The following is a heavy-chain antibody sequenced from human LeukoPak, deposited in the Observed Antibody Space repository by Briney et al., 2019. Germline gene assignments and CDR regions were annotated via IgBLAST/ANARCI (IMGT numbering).Heavy chain of an antibody. V-gene: IGHV3-53*01. D-gene: IGHD6-6*01. J-gene: IGHJ4*02. CDR3: ARVPQLGHFDY. Sequence: GGSLRLSCAASGLTVSSNYMSWVRQAPGKGLEWVSVIYSGGSTYYADSVKGRFTISRDNSKNTLYLQMNSLRAEDTAVYYCARVPQLGHFDYWGQGTLVTVSS. CDR1: GLTVSSNY. CDR2: IYSGGST.